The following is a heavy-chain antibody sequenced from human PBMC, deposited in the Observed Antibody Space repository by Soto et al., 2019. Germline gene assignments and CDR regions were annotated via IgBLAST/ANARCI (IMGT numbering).Heavy chain of an antibody. CDR3: ARAGGPDMNRGVIYPFY. D-gene: IGHD3-10*01. V-gene: IGHV4-59*01. CDR2: VYFTGNT. J-gene: IGHJ4*02. Sequence: SETLSLTCTVSGGSLSGYYWSWVRQPPGQELEWIGYVYFTGNTNYNPSLRSRVTISVDTVNNQFSLELTSVTSADTAVYFCARAGGPDMNRGVIYPFYWGRGILVTVSS. CDR1: GGSLSGYY.